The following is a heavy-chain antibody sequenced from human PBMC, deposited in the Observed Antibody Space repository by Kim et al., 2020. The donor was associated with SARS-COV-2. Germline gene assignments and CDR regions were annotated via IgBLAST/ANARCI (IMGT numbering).Heavy chain of an antibody. D-gene: IGHD1-1*01. Sequence: GGSLRLSCAASGFTFGSHAMSWVRQAPGKGLEWVSVIYGSGPTTYYADSVKGRFTISRDISKNTLYLQMSSLRAEDTAVYYCAKSDNYLFDHWGQGTLVTVSS. J-gene: IGHJ4*02. CDR1: GFTFGSHA. CDR2: IYGSGPTT. CDR3: AKSDNYLFDH. V-gene: IGHV3-23*03.